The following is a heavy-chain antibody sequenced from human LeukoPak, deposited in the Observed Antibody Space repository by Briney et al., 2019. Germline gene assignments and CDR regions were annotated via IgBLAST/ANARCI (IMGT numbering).Heavy chain of an antibody. CDR1: GGSISSYY. CDR2: IYYSGST. D-gene: IGHD6-19*01. CDR3: ARERGYSSGWYNGIDY. V-gene: IGHV4-59*12. J-gene: IGHJ4*02. Sequence: SETLSLTCTVSGGSISSYYWSWIRQPPGKGLEWIGYIYYSGSTNYNPSLKSRVTISVDTSKNQFSLRLSSVTAADTAVYYCARERGYSSGWYNGIDYWGQGTLVTVSS.